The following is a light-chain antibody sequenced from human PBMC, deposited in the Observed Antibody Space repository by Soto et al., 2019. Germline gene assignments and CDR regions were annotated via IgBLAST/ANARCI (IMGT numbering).Light chain of an antibody. CDR3: LQDYSYPRT. CDR1: QGIRND. J-gene: IGKJ1*01. Sequence: AIQMTQSPSSLSASVGVRVTITCRASQGIRNDLAWYQQRPGRAPNLLIYASSNLQTGVPSRFRGSGSGTDFTLTISSLQPEDFATYYCLQDYSYPRTFGQGTKVEV. V-gene: IGKV1-6*01. CDR2: ASS.